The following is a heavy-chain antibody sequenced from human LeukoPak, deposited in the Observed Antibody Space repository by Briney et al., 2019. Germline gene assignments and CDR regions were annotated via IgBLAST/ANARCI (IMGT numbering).Heavy chain of an antibody. Sequence: GGSLRLSCAASGFTFSSYAMSWVRQAPGKGLEWVSAISGSGGSTYYADSVKGRFTISRDNSKNTPYLQMNSLRAEDTAVYYCAKHSSDIVVVVAAHPFDYWGQGTLVTVSS. CDR3: AKHSSDIVVVVAAHPFDY. D-gene: IGHD2-15*01. CDR2: ISGSGGST. J-gene: IGHJ4*02. CDR1: GFTFSSYA. V-gene: IGHV3-23*01.